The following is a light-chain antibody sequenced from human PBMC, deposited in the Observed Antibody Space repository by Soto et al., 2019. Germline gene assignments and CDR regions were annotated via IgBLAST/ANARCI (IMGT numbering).Light chain of an antibody. Sequence: QLVLTQSSSASASLGSSVKLTCTLSSGHRSYIIAWHQQQPRKAPRYLMKLEGSGDYNKGSGVPDRFSGSSSGADRYLTISNLQFEDEADYYCETWDSNIHVFGGGTKLNVL. CDR2: LEGSGDY. CDR1: SGHRSYI. J-gene: IGLJ2*01. CDR3: ETWDSNIHV. V-gene: IGLV4-60*02.